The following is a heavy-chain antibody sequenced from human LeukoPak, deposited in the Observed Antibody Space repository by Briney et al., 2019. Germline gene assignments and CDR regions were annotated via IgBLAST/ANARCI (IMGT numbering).Heavy chain of an antibody. D-gene: IGHD6-19*01. J-gene: IGHJ3*01. CDR3: ARGSGWYKAGGFDP. CDR1: EITVSSNH. V-gene: IGHV3-66*01. Sequence: GGSLRLSCAASEITVSSNHMNWVRQAPGKGLEWVSAIYTGATTYYADSVKGRFTISRDSSRNTLYLQMNSLRPDDTAVYYCARGSGWYKAGGFDPWGQGTMVTVSS. CDR2: IYTGATT.